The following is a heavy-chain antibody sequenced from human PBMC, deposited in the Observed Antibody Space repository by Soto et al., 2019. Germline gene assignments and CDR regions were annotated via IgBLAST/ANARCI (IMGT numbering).Heavy chain of an antibody. J-gene: IGHJ4*02. CDR2: INAGNGNT. Sequence: GASVKVSCKASGYTFTSYAMHWVRQAPGQRLEWMGWINAGNGNTKYSQKFQGRVTITRDTSASTAYMELSSLRSEDTAVYYCAGDTRGRITMVRGVPNGLDYWGQGTLVTVSS. V-gene: IGHV1-3*01. D-gene: IGHD3-10*01. CDR3: AGDTRGRITMVRGVPNGLDY. CDR1: GYTFTSYA.